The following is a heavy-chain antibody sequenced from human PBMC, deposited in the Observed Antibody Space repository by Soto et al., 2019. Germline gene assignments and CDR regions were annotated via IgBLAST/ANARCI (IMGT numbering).Heavy chain of an antibody. Sequence: ASVKVSCKASGYTFSSFGISWVRQAPGQGLEWMGWISAYNGNTNYAQKLQGRVTMTTDTSTDTAYMELRSLRSDDTAVYYCARGPLYGSGSYHFDYWGQGTLVTVSS. CDR3: ARGPLYGSGSYHFDY. CDR1: GYTFSSFG. J-gene: IGHJ4*02. D-gene: IGHD3-10*01. CDR2: ISAYNGNT. V-gene: IGHV1-18*01.